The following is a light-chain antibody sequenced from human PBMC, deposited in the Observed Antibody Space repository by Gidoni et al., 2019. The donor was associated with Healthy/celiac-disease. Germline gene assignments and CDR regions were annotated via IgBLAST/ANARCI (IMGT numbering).Light chain of an antibody. CDR2: GAS. Sequence: EIVLTQSPGTLSLSPGERATISCSASQSVSSSSLDWYQQKPGHAPRLLIYGASSRATGIPDRFSGSGSGTDFTLTISRLELEDCAVYYCQQGITFGGGTKVEIK. CDR1: QSVSSSS. J-gene: IGKJ4*01. V-gene: IGKV3-20*01. CDR3: QQGIT.